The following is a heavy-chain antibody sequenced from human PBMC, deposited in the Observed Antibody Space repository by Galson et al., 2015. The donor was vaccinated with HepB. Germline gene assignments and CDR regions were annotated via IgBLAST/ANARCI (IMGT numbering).Heavy chain of an antibody. CDR3: ARVKRGEWYSFYYYGMDV. CDR2: IKEDGSEK. V-gene: IGHV3-7*05. D-gene: IGHD3-10*01. Sequence: SLRLSCAASGFTFSRHAMTWVRQAPGKGLEWVANIKEDGSEKNYVDSVKGRFTISRDNAKNSLYLQMNSLRAEDTAIYYCARVKRGEWYSFYYYGMDVWGQGTTVTVSS. J-gene: IGHJ6*02. CDR1: GFTFSRHA.